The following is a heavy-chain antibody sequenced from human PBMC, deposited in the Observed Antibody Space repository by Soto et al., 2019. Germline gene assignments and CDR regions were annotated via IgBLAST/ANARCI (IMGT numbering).Heavy chain of an antibody. CDR2: INYSGST. Sequence: QVQLQQWGAGLLKPSETLSLTCAVYGGSFSGYYWSWIRQPPGKGLEWIGEINYSGSTNYNPSLKSRVTISVDTSKNQFSLKLSSVTAADTAVYYCARGRILTGTTYSGYYYGMDVWGQGTTVTVSS. CDR1: GGSFSGYY. V-gene: IGHV4-34*01. D-gene: IGHD3-9*01. J-gene: IGHJ6*02. CDR3: ARGRILTGTTYSGYYYGMDV.